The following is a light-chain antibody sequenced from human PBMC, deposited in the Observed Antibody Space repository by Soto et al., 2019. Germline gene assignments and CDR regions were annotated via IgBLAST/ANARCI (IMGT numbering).Light chain of an antibody. CDR2: EVS. Sequence: QSALTQPASVSGSPGQSITISCTGTSSDVGGYNYVSWYQQHPGKAPKLMIYEVSNRPSGVSNRFSGSKSGNTASLTISGLQAEEEADYYCSSYTSSSAWVFGTGTKVTVL. V-gene: IGLV2-14*01. J-gene: IGLJ1*01. CDR3: SSYTSSSAWV. CDR1: SSDVGGYNY.